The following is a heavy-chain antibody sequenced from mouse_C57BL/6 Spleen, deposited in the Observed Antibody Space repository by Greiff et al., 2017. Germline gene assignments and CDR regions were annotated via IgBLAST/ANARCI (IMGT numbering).Heavy chain of an antibody. CDR1: GYTFTDYY. CDR2: INPNNGGT. CDR3: ARGYYDYGFDY. J-gene: IGHJ2*01. V-gene: IGHV1-26*01. Sequence: VQLQQSGPELVKPGASVKISCKASGYTFTDYYMNWVKQSHGKSLEWIGDINPNNGGTSYNQKFKGKATLTVDKSSSTAYMELRSLTSADSAVYYCARGYYDYGFDYWGQGTTLTVSS. D-gene: IGHD2-4*01.